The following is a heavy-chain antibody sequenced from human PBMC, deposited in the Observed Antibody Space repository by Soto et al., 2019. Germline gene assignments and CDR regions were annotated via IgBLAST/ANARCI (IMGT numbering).Heavy chain of an antibody. Sequence: SETLSLTCTVSGGSISSYYWSWIRQPAGKGLEWIGRIYTSGSTNYNPSLKSRVTMSVDTSKNQFSLKLSSVTAADTAVYYCARDHIVVVPAAILGWFDPWGQGTLVTVPQ. CDR2: IYTSGST. CDR3: ARDHIVVVPAAILGWFDP. D-gene: IGHD2-2*02. J-gene: IGHJ5*02. V-gene: IGHV4-4*07. CDR1: GGSISSYY.